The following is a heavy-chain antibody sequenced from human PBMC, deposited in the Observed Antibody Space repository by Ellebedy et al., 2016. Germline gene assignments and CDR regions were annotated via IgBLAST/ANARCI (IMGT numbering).Heavy chain of an antibody. V-gene: IGHV4-39*01. D-gene: IGHD6-19*01. CDR3: TRGHSRGRYAFVDF. J-gene: IGHJ4*02. CDR2: IYYSGIT. Sequence: SETLSLXXTVSGDSIGGSIYYWGWLRQPPGKGLEWIGSIYYSGITYHNPSLKSRVTMSVDTSKNQFSLNLNSVTAADTAVYYCTRGHSRGRYAFVDFWGQGTLVTVSS. CDR1: GDSIGGSIYY.